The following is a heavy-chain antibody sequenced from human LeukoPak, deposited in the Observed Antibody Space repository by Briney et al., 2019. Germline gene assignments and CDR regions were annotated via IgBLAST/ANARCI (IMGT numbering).Heavy chain of an antibody. J-gene: IGHJ4*02. V-gene: IGHV3-23*01. CDR2: ISGSGGST. Sequence: GGSLRLSCTTSGFTFRSFAMSWVRQAPGKGLEWVSAISGSGGSTYYADSVKGRFTISRDNSKNTLYLQMNSLRAEDTAVYYCAKQNYYDTSGYYYSPFDYWGQGTLVTASS. D-gene: IGHD3-22*01. CDR3: AKQNYYDTSGYYYSPFDY. CDR1: GFTFRSFA.